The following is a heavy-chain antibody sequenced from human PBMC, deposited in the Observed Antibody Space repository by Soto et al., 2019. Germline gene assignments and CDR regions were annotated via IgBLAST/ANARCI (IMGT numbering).Heavy chain of an antibody. J-gene: IGHJ5*02. CDR2: ISSSSATI. D-gene: IGHD6-19*01. CDR3: ARDKGGTVAGFNWFDP. CDR1: GFKFSMFG. V-gene: IGHV3-48*02. Sequence: ESGGDLVQPGGSLRLSSVASGFKFSMFGMNWVRQAPGKGLEWIAYISSSSATIMYGGSVEGRFTVSRDNAENSLFLQMKSLRDEDTAVYYCARDKGGTVAGFNWFDPWGHGTLVIVST.